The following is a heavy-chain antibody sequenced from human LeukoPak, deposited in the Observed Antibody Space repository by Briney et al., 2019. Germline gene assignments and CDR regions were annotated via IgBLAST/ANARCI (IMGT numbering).Heavy chain of an antibody. CDR1: GFTFSDPA. J-gene: IGHJ4*02. V-gene: IGHV3-73*01. CDR3: ARVLGLVGARYFDY. Sequence: GGSLRLSCAASGFTFSDPAIHWVRQASGKGLEWVGRIRNKANNYATAYAASVKGRFTISRDDSKNTAYLQMDSLKTEDTALYYCARVLGLVGARYFDYWGQGALVTVSS. CDR2: IRNKANNYAT. D-gene: IGHD1-26*01.